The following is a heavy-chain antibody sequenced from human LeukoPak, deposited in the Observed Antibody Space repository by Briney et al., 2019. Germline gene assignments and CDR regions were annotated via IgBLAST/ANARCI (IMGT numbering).Heavy chain of an antibody. CDR2: IYDSGRI. Sequence: PSETPSLTCTVSGGSISSGGYFWSWIRQHPGKGLEWIAYIYDSGRINYNPSLESRVTISLDTSKNQFSLKLSSVTAADTAVYYCARSFRSNPYNWFDPWGQGTLVTVSS. J-gene: IGHJ5*02. CDR1: GGSISSGGYF. CDR3: ARSFRSNPYNWFDP. V-gene: IGHV4-31*03.